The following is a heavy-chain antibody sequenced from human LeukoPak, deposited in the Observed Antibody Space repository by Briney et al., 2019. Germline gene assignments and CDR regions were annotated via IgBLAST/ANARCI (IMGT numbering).Heavy chain of an antibody. Sequence: GGSLRLSCAASGFTFSSYWMHWVRQAPGKGLVWVSRISTDGSSTNSADSVKGRLTISRDNAKNTLYLRMNSLRAEDTAVYYCVREYSSSSGRAFDMWGQGTMVTVSP. CDR1: GFTFSSYW. V-gene: IGHV3-74*01. CDR2: ISTDGSST. D-gene: IGHD6-6*01. J-gene: IGHJ3*02. CDR3: VREYSSSSGRAFDM.